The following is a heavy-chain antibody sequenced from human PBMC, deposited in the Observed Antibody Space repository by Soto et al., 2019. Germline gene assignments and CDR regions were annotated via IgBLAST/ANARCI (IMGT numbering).Heavy chain of an antibody. J-gene: IGHJ4*02. D-gene: IGHD2-2*01. CDR3: AKRFLLTAAINFDS. CDR1: GFPFSSYA. Sequence: EVQLLESGGDLVQPGGSLRLSCVASGFPFSSYAMSWVRQAPGKGLEWVSSMSGDTITIYYADSVKGRFIISRDNSKSTRYLQMNSLRVEDTAVYYCAKRFLLTAAINFDSWGQGTLVTVSS. V-gene: IGHV3-23*01. CDR2: MSGDTITI.